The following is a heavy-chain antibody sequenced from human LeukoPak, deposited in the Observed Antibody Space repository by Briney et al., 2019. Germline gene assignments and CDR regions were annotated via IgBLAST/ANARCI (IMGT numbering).Heavy chain of an antibody. J-gene: IGHJ3*02. CDR3: AREGAMATISVRVHRRHGYAFDI. CDR1: GFTFSSYS. D-gene: IGHD5-24*01. V-gene: IGHV3-21*04. Sequence: GGSLRLSCAASGFTFSSYSMNWVRQAPGEGLEWVSSISSSTYIYYADSVKGRFTISRDNAKNSLYLQMNSLRAEDTAVYYCAREGAMATISVRVHRRHGYAFDIWGQGTMVTVSS. CDR2: ISSSTYI.